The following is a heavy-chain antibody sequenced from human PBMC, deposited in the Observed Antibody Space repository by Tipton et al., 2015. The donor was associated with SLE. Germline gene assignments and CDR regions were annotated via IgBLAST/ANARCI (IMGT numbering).Heavy chain of an antibody. D-gene: IGHD2-2*01. CDR3: AKDPDEYCSSTSCYAFDY. CDR2: IRYDGSNK. Sequence: GSLRLSCAASGFTFSSYGMHWVRQAPGKGLEWVAFIRYDGSNKYYADSVKGRFTISRDNSKNTLYLQMNNLRAEDTAVYYCAKDPDEYCSSTSCYAFDYWGQGTLVTVSS. CDR1: GFTFSSYG. V-gene: IGHV3-30*02. J-gene: IGHJ4*02.